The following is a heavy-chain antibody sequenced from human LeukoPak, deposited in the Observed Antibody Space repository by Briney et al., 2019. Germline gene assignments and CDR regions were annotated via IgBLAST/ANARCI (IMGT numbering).Heavy chain of an antibody. D-gene: IGHD4-17*01. CDR3: ARTSTVTTPFDY. V-gene: IGHV3-74*01. CDR1: GFIFSNYW. J-gene: IGHJ4*02. Sequence: GGSLRLSCAASGFIFSNYWMHWVRQAPGKGLVWVSRINSDGSTTSYADSVKGRFTISRDNAKNTLYLQMNSLRAEDTAVYYCARTSTVTTPFDYWGQGTLVTVSS. CDR2: INSDGSTT.